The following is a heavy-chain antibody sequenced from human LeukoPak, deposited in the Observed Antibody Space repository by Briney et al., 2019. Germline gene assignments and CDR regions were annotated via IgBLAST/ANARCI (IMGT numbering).Heavy chain of an antibody. V-gene: IGHV4-34*01. CDR3: AMGLALVY. J-gene: IGHJ4*02. Sequence: SETLSLTCAVYGGSFSGYYWSWIRQPPGKGLEWIGEINHSGSTNYNPSLESRVTISVDTSKNQFSLKLSSVTAADTAVYYCAMGLALVYWGQGTLVTVSS. CDR2: INHSGST. D-gene: IGHD3-3*02. CDR1: GGSFSGYY.